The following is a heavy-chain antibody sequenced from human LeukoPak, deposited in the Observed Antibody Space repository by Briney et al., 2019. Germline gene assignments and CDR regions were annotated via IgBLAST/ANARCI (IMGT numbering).Heavy chain of an antibody. CDR1: GASISSGSYY. CDR2: IYTSGST. CDR3: ARGVSLLGSDGSLDAFDM. Sequence: SQTLSLTCTVSGASISSGSYYWSWIRQPAGKGLEWIGRIYTSGSTNYNPSLKSRVTISVGTSNNQFSLKLSSVTAANAAVYKCARGVSLLGSDGSLDAFDMWGQRRMVTVSS. J-gene: IGHJ3*02. V-gene: IGHV4-61*02. D-gene: IGHD5-24*01.